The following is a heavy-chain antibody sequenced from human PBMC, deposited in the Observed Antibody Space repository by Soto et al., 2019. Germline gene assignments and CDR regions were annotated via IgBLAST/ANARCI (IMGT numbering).Heavy chain of an antibody. CDR1: GGSISSGGYY. CDR3: ARDPSLYYYGMDV. Sequence: SATLSLTCTVSGGSISSGGYYWSWIRQHPGKGLEWIGYIYYSGSTYYNPSLKSRVTISVDTSKNQFSLKLSSVTAADTAVYYCARDPSLYYYGMDVWGQGTTVTVSS. CDR2: IYYSGST. V-gene: IGHV4-31*03. J-gene: IGHJ6*02. D-gene: IGHD2-2*01.